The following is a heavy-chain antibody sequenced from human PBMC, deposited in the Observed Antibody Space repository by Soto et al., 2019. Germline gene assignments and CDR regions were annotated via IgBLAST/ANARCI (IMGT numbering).Heavy chain of an antibody. CDR2: ISSIGST. J-gene: IGHJ6*02. D-gene: IGHD3-9*01. Sequence: QVQLQESGPGLVKPSQTLSLTCTVSGGSISSGDYFWSWIRQSPGKGLEWIAYISSIGSTYYNPYLKSRVSVSRDTAKNQFSLKLSSVTTPDTAVYYCARGLVIRPYYYHGMDVWGQGTPVTVSS. CDR1: GGSISSGDYF. CDR3: ARGLVIRPYYYHGMDV. V-gene: IGHV4-30-4*01.